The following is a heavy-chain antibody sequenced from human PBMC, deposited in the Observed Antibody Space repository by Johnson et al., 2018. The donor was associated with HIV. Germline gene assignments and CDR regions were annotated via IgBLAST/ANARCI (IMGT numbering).Heavy chain of an antibody. Sequence: VQLVESGGGLVQPGGSLRLSCAASGFTFDDSTMHWVRQAPGKGLEWVSLISWDGASTHYADSVKGRFTISRDNSKNTLYLQMNSLRAEDTAVDYCACLAHDAFDIWGQGTMVTVSS. CDR1: GFTFDDST. D-gene: IGHD3-16*01. CDR2: ISWDGAST. V-gene: IGHV3-43*01. CDR3: ACLAHDAFDI. J-gene: IGHJ3*02.